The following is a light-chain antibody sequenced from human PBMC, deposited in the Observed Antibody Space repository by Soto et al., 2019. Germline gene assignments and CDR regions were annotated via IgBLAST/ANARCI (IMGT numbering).Light chain of an antibody. CDR2: EVS. J-gene: IGLJ1*01. Sequence: QSVLAQPPSVSGSPGQSVTISCPGTSSDVGSYNRVSWYQQSPGTAPKLMIYEVSNRPSGVPDRFSGSRSGNTASLTISGLQAEDEAHYYCGSFISRNTYVFGTGTRSPS. V-gene: IGLV2-18*02. CDR1: SSDVGSYNR. CDR3: GSFISRNTYV.